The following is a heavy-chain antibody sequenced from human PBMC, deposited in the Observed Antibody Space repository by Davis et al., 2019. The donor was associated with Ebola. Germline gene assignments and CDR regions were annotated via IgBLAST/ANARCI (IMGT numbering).Heavy chain of an antibody. CDR3: ARLEWMVAATGFFDY. D-gene: IGHD2-15*01. J-gene: IGHJ4*02. Sequence: MPSETLSLTCTVSGGSISSSSYYWGWIRQPPGKGLEWIGSIYYSGSTYYNPSLKSQVTISVDTSKNQFSLKLSSVTAADTAVYYCARLEWMVAATGFFDYWGQGTLVTVSS. CDR1: GGSISSSSYY. V-gene: IGHV4-39*01. CDR2: IYYSGST.